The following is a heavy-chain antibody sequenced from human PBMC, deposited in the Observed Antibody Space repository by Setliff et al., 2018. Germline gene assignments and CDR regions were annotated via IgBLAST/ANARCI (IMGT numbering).Heavy chain of an antibody. CDR1: GYTFTSYA. CDR3: ARVRQGYYDSSGAYYYYGMDV. D-gene: IGHD3-22*01. CDR2: INAGNGNT. J-gene: IGHJ6*02. Sequence: ASVKVSCKASGYTFTSYAMHWVRQAPGQRLEWMGWINAGNGNTKYSQKFQGRVTITRDTSASTAYMELSGLRSDDTAVYYCARVRQGYYDSSGAYYYYGMDVWGQGTTVTVSS. V-gene: IGHV1-3*01.